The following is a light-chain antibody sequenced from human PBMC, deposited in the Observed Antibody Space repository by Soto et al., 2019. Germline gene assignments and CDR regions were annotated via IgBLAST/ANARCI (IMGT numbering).Light chain of an antibody. CDR2: GAS. V-gene: IGKV3-15*01. CDR3: QQYNDWPLT. Sequence: EIVMTQSPGTLSLSPGERATLSCRASQSVSGSYLAWYQQKPGQAPRLLIYGASTRATGIPARFSGTGSGTEFTLTISSLQSEDFALYYCQQYNDWPLTFGQGTKVDIK. J-gene: IGKJ1*01. CDR1: QSVSGSY.